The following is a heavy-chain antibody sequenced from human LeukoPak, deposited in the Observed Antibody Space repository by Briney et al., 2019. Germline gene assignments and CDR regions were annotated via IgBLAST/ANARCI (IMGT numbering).Heavy chain of an antibody. CDR2: IIPILGIA. CDR3: ARETGTGPYYYYYYMDV. D-gene: IGHD1-7*01. V-gene: IGHV1-69*04. Sequence: SVKVSCKASGGTFSSYAISWVRQAPGQGLEWMGRIIPILGIANYAQKFQGRVTITADKSTSTAYMELSSLRSEDTAVYYCARETGTGPYYYYYYMDVWGKGTTVTVSS. J-gene: IGHJ6*03. CDR1: GGTFSSYA.